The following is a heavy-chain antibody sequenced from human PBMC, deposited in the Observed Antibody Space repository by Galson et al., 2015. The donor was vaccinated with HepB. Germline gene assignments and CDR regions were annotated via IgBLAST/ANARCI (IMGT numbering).Heavy chain of an antibody. Sequence: SVKVSCKASGYTFTSYHMHWVRQAPGQGLEWMGIINPSGGSTTYAQKFQGRVTMTRDTSTSTVYMELSSLRAEDSAVYYCASADGDYVFDYWGQGTLVTVSS. V-gene: IGHV1-46*01. CDR3: ASADGDYVFDY. CDR1: GYTFTSYH. CDR2: INPSGGST. D-gene: IGHD4-17*01. J-gene: IGHJ4*02.